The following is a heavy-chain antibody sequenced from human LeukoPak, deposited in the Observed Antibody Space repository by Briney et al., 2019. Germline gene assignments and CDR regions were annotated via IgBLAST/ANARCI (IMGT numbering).Heavy chain of an antibody. Sequence: GGSLRLSCAASGFTFSSYGMSWVRQAPGKGLEWVSAISGSGGSTYYADSVKGRFTISRDNAKNSLYLQMNSLRAEDTAVYYCARAITNYGYIFDYWGQGTLVTVSS. D-gene: IGHD5-18*01. V-gene: IGHV3-23*01. CDR2: ISGSGGST. CDR1: GFTFSSYG. J-gene: IGHJ4*02. CDR3: ARAITNYGYIFDY.